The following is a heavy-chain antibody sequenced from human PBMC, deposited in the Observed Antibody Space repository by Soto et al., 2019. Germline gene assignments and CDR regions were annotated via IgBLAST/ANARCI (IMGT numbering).Heavy chain of an antibody. D-gene: IGHD6-13*01. CDR2: IRSIGVDT. Sequence: EVQLLESGGGFVQPGESLRLSCATSGFTFDNYAMTWVRQAPGKGLEWVSAIRSIGVDTYYADSVKGRFTISRDNSKNALYLQMNSLRAEDTAVYYCAKGSTNWFPYYSDYWGQRTLVTVSS. V-gene: IGHV3-23*01. CDR3: AKGSTNWFPYYSDY. CDR1: GFTFDNYA. J-gene: IGHJ4*02.